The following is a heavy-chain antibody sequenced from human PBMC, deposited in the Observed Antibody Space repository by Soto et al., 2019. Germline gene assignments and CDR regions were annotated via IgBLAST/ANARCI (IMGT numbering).Heavy chain of an antibody. CDR2: ISYDGSNK. CDR1: GFTFSSYG. V-gene: IGHV3-30*18. J-gene: IGHJ4*02. D-gene: IGHD1-26*01. Sequence: PGGSLRLSCAASGFTFSSYGMHWVRQAPGKGLEWVAVISYDGSNKYYADSVKGRFTISRDNSKNTLYLQMNSLRAEDTAVYDCAKDGGSTGLFDYWGQGNLVTFSS. CDR3: AKDGGSTGLFDY.